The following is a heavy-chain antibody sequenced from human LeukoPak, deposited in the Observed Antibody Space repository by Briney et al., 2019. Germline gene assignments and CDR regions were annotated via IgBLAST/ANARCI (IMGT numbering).Heavy chain of an antibody. V-gene: IGHV3-9*01. CDR3: AKDIGRGYSSGPGN. Sequence: GGSLRLSCAASGFTFDDYAIHWVRQAPGKGLEWVSGISWNSGSIGYADSVKGRFTISRDNAKNFLYLQMNSLRAEDTALYYCAKDIGRGYSSGPGNWGQGTLVTVSS. D-gene: IGHD6-19*01. CDR1: GFTFDDYA. CDR2: ISWNSGSI. J-gene: IGHJ4*02.